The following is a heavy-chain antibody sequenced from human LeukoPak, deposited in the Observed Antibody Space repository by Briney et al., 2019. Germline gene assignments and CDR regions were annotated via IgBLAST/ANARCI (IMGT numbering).Heavy chain of an antibody. V-gene: IGHV1-69*01. J-gene: IGHJ4*02. CDR3: ARHSSGWVQDGLDY. CDR1: GGTFSSYA. CDR2: IIPIFGTA. D-gene: IGHD6-19*01. Sequence: GSSVEVSCKASGGTFSSYAISWVRQAPGQGLEWMGGIIPIFGTANYAQKFQGRVTITADESTSTAYMELSSLRSEDTAVYYCARHSSGWVQDGLDYWGQGTLVTVSS.